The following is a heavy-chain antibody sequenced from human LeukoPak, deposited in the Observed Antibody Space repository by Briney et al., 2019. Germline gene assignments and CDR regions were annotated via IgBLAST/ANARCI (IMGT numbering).Heavy chain of an antibody. CDR3: ATSPGADYGGDHWFDP. J-gene: IGHJ5*02. D-gene: IGHD4-23*01. CDR2: ISYGGST. CDR1: GGSITSNHYY. Sequence: LSETLSLTCTVFGGSITSNHYYWGWIRQPPGKGLEWIGSISYGGSTHYNPSLKSRVTMSVDTSKNQFSLKLRSVTATDTAVYHCATSPGADYGGDHWFDPWGQGTLVTVSS. V-gene: IGHV4-39*01.